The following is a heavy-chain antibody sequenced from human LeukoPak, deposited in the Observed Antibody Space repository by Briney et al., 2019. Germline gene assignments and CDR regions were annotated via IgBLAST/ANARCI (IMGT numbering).Heavy chain of an antibody. CDR3: ARTEGSYFDS. J-gene: IGHJ4*02. CDR2: FYTSGST. V-gene: IGHV4-4*07. Sequence: PSETLFLTCTVSGASISSYYWSWIRQPAGKGLEWIGRFYTSGSTNYNPYLKSRVTMSVDTSKNQFSLKLSSVTAADSAVYYCARTEGSYFDSWGQGTLVTVSS. CDR1: GASISSYY.